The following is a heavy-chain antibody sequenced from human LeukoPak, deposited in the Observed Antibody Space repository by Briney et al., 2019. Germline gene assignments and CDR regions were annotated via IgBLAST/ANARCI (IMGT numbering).Heavy chain of an antibody. CDR2: IFYDGSIQ. CDR3: AKDYSSGWYRERYFDY. D-gene: IGHD6-19*01. J-gene: IGHJ4*02. CDR1: GFTFSSYA. Sequence: GGSLRLSCAVSGFTFSSYAMHWVRQAPGKGLEWVAVIFYDGSIQYYADSVKGRFTISRDNSKNTLYLQMNSLRAEDTAVYYCAKDYSSGWYRERYFDYWGQGTLVTVSS. V-gene: IGHV3-30*04.